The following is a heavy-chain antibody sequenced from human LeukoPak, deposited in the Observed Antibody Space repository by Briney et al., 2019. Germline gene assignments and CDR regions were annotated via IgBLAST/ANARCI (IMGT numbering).Heavy chain of an antibody. CDR2: INHSGST. CDR3: ARRPGVGANVFPFDI. Sequence: SETLSLTCAVYGGSFSGYYWSWIRQPPGEGLEWIGEINHSGSTNYNPSLKSRVTISVDTSKNQFSLKLSSVTAADTAVYYCARRPGVGANVFPFDIWGQGTMVTVSS. V-gene: IGHV4-34*01. J-gene: IGHJ3*02. D-gene: IGHD1-26*01. CDR1: GGSFSGYY.